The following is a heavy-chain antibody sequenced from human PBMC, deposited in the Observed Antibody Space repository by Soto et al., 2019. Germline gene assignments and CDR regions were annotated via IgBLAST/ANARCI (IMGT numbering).Heavy chain of an antibody. V-gene: IGHV4-39*01. J-gene: IGHJ4*02. CDR1: GGSISSSSYY. CDR2: IYYSGST. Sequence: SETLSLTCTVSGGSISSSSYYWGWIRQPPGKGLEWIGSIYYSGSTYYNPSLKSRVTISVDTSKNQFSLKLSSVTAADTAVYYCARSLVGATTLGFDYWGQGTLVTAPQ. D-gene: IGHD1-26*01. CDR3: ARSLVGATTLGFDY.